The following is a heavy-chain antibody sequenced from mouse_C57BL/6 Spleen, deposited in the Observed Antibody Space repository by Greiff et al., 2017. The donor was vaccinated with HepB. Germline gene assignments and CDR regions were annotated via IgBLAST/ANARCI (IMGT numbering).Heavy chain of an antibody. CDR2: IDPSDSET. V-gene: IGHV1-52*01. Sequence: VQLQQPGAELVRPGSSVKLSCKASGYTFTSYWMHWVKQRPIQGLEWIGNIDPSDSETHYNQKFKDKATLTVDKSSSTAYMQLSSLTSEDSAVYYCARDDGYSWGFDVWGTGTTVTVSS. CDR3: ARDDGYSWGFDV. CDR1: GYTFTSYW. D-gene: IGHD2-3*01. J-gene: IGHJ1*03.